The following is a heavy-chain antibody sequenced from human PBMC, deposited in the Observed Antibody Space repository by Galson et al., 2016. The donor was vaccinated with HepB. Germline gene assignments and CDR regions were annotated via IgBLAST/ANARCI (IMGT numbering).Heavy chain of an antibody. CDR2: INPNSGGT. D-gene: IGHD1-7*01. V-gene: IGHV1-2*02. Sequence: SVKVSCKASGYTFTGYYMHWVRQAPGQGLEWMGWINPNSGGTNYAQKFQGRVTMTRDTPISTAYMELSRLRSDDTAVYYCARDGAGITGTTDYFDYWGQGTLVTVSS. CDR3: ARDGAGITGTTDYFDY. CDR1: GYTFTGYY. J-gene: IGHJ4*02.